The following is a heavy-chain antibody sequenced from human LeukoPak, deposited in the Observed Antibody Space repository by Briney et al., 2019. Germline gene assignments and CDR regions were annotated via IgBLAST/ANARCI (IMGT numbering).Heavy chain of an antibody. Sequence: SETLSLTCTVSGGSISSYYWSWIRQPPGKGLEWIGYIYYSGSTNYNPSLKSRVTISVDTSKNQFSLKLSSVTAADTAVYYCARIYSSSATDAFDIWGQGTMVTVSS. CDR3: ARIYSSSATDAFDI. J-gene: IGHJ3*02. CDR1: GGSISSYY. D-gene: IGHD6-13*01. V-gene: IGHV4-59*01. CDR2: IYYSGST.